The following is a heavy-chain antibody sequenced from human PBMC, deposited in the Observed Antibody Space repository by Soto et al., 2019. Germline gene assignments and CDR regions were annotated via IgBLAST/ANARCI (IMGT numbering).Heavy chain of an antibody. CDR1: GYSISSGYY. J-gene: IGHJ6*02. CDR2: IYHSGST. D-gene: IGHD3-16*01. CDR3: ARDRGDYGMDV. Sequence: PSETLSLTCAVSGYSISSGYYWGWIRQPPGKGLEWIGSIYHSGSTYYNPSLKSRVTISVDTSKSQFSLKLSSVTAADTAVYYCARDRGDYGMDVWGQGTTVTVSS. V-gene: IGHV4-38-2*02.